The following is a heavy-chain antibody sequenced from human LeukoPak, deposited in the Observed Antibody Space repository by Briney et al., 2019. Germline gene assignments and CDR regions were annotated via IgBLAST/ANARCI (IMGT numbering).Heavy chain of an antibody. CDR1: GYTFTSYG. V-gene: IGHV1-8*02. CDR2: MNPNSGNT. Sequence: ASVKVSCKASGYTFTSYGISWVRQATGQGLEWMGWMNPNSGNTGYAQKFQGRVTMIRNTSISIAYMELSSLRSEDTAVYYCARGSLLTTVTTYWFDPWGQGTLVTVSS. D-gene: IGHD4-17*01. CDR3: ARGSLLTTVTTYWFDP. J-gene: IGHJ5*02.